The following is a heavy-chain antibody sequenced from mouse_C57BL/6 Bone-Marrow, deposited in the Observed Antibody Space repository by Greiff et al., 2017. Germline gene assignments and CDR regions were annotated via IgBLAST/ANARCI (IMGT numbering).Heavy chain of an antibody. CDR2: IYPGNSDT. D-gene: IGHD2-1*01. V-gene: IGHV1-5*01. Sequence: DVKLQESGTVLARPGASVKMSCKTSGYTFTSYWMHWVKQRPGQGLEWIGAIYPGNSDTSYNQKFKGKAKLTAVTSASTAYMELSSLTNEDSAVYYCTRRLSTPGGGFAYWGQGTLVTVSA. CDR3: TRRLSTPGGGFAY. CDR1: GYTFTSYW. J-gene: IGHJ3*01.